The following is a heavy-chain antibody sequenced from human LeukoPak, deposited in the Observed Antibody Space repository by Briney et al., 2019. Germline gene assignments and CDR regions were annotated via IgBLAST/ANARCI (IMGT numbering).Heavy chain of an antibody. V-gene: IGHV4-59*01. J-gene: IGHJ6*02. Sequence: SETLSLTCTVPGGCLSRDYWSWIRQPPGKGLEWIGYIYYSGSTNYNLSLKSRVTISVDTSKNQFSLKLSSVTAADTAVYYCARDQTIFGVRGGMDVWGQGTTVTVSS. D-gene: IGHD3-3*01. CDR3: ARDQTIFGVRGGMDV. CDR2: IYYSGST. CDR1: GGCLSRDY.